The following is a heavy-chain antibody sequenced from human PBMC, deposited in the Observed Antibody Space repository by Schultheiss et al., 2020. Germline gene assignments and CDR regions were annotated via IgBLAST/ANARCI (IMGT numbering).Heavy chain of an antibody. CDR3: ARDRFRYGSGSYIYWFDP. CDR2: IYTSGST. J-gene: IGHJ5*02. V-gene: IGHV4-61*02. D-gene: IGHD3-10*01. CDR1: GGSISSGSYY. Sequence: LRLSCTVSGGSISSGSYYWSWIRQPAGKGLEWIGRIYTSGSTNYNPSLKSRVTISVDTSKNQFSLKLSSVTAADTAVYYCARDRFRYGSGSYIYWFDPWGQGTLVTVSS.